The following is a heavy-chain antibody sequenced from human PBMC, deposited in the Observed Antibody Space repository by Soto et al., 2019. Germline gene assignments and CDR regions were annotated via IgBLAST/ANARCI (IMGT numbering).Heavy chain of an antibody. J-gene: IGHJ4*02. V-gene: IGHV4-59*01. D-gene: IGHD3-9*01. CDR2: IYYSGST. CDR3: AGRYFDWLSLRHFDY. Sequence: AETLSLTCTFSGGSINSYYWSWIRQPPGKGLEWIGYIYYSGSTNYNPSLKSRVTISVDTSKNQFSLKLSSVTAADTAVYCCAGRYFDWLSLRHFDYWGQGTLVTVSS. CDR1: GGSINSYY.